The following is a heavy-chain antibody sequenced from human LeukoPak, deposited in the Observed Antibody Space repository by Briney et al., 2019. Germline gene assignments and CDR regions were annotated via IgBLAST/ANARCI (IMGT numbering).Heavy chain of an antibody. D-gene: IGHD2-15*01. J-gene: IGHJ4*02. V-gene: IGHV3-66*01. CDR2: ISSGGST. CDR1: GFTVSMNY. CDR3: ARDLTPPYCSGDSWWSY. Sequence: GGSLRLSCAASGFTVSMNYMSWVRQAPGKGLEWVSTISSGGSTYYADSVKGRFTISRDNTKNTLFLQMTSLTAEDTAVYYCARDLTPPYCSGDSWWSYWGQGTLVTVSS.